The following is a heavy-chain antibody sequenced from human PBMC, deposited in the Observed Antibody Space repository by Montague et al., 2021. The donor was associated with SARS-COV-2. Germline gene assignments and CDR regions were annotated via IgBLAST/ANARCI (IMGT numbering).Heavy chain of an antibody. CDR1: GDSISRSNSY. CDR3: ARPARGVGYTTCFDS. V-gene: IGHV4-39*07. CDR2: IYYSGTX. D-gene: IGHD3-3*01. Sequence: SETLSLTCTVSGDSISRSNSYWCCIQQPPEKGLEWVGIIYYSGTXXNNSPLNSRLTISVDTSKNQFSLKLSSVTAADTAVYYCARPARGVGYTTCFDSWGQGTMVTVSS. J-gene: IGHJ4*02.